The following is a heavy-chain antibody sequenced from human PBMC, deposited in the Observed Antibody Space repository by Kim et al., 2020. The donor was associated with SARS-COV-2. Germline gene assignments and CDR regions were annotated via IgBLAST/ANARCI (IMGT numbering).Heavy chain of an antibody. Sequence: SVKVSCKASGGTFSSYAISWVRQAPGQGLEWMGGIIPIFGTANYAQKFQGRVTITADESTSTAYMELSSLRSEDTAVYYCARGAYSGSYYIRVNDAFDIWGPGTMVTVSS. J-gene: IGHJ3*02. V-gene: IGHV1-69*13. D-gene: IGHD1-26*01. CDR2: IIPIFGTA. CDR1: GGTFSSYA. CDR3: ARGAYSGSYYIRVNDAFDI.